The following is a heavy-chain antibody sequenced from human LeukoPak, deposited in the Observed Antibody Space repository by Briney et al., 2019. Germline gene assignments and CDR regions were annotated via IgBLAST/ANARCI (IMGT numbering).Heavy chain of an antibody. CDR2: IYSGGST. Sequence: GGSLRLSCAASGFTVSSNYMSWVRQAPGKGLEWVSVIYSGGSTYYADSVKGRFTISRDNSKNTLYLQMNSLRAEDTAVYYCARPAFCSGGSCYGFDPWGQGTLVTVSS. CDR1: GFTVSSNY. D-gene: IGHD2-15*01. J-gene: IGHJ5*02. V-gene: IGHV3-66*04. CDR3: ARPAFCSGGSCYGFDP.